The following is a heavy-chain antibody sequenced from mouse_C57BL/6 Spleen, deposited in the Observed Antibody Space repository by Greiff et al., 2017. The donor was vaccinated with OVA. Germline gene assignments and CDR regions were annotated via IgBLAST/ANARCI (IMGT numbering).Heavy chain of an antibody. CDR3: ASGAPLYAMDY. CDR2: ISSGSGTI. CDR1: GFTFSDYG. V-gene: IGHV5-17*01. J-gene: IGHJ4*01. Sequence: EVQLVESGGGLVKPGGSLKLSCAASGFTFSDYGMHWVRQAPEKGLEWVAYISSGSGTIYYADTLKGRFTISRDNATNTPFLQMTRLRSEDTAMYYCASGAPLYAMDYWGQGTSVTVSA.